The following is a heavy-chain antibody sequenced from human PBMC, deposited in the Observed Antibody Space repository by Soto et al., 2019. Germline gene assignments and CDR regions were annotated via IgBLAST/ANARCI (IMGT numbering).Heavy chain of an antibody. Sequence: GGSLRLSCAASGISFSSSGIPWVRQAPGKGLEWVALISYDGSNKYYADSVKGRYTIARDNSKNTLYLQMSSLRAEDTAVNDSARGFSAGKGSPPDFWGQGSLVTVSS. J-gene: IGHJ4*02. CDR1: GISFSSSG. CDR2: ISYDGSNK. V-gene: IGHV3-30*03. D-gene: IGHD6-13*01. CDR3: ARGFSAGKGSPPDF.